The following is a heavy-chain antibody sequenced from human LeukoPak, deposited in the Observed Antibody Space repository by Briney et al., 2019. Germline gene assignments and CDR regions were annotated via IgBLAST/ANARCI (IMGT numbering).Heavy chain of an antibody. Sequence: PSETLSLTCTASDGSINSDFWTWMRQPPGKGREGMGYMRYIGCTSYNPSLKSRVTISIATSKNLFSLKLRSVTTAATAIYYCARIPDVSGWPFDYWGQGTLVTVSS. V-gene: IGHV4-59*01. CDR2: MRYIGCT. J-gene: IGHJ4*02. CDR3: ARIPDVSGWPFDY. CDR1: DGSINSDF. D-gene: IGHD6-19*01.